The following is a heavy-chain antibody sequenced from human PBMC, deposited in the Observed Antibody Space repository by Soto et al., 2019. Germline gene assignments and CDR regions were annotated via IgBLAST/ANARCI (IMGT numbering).Heavy chain of an antibody. V-gene: IGHV1-69*18. J-gene: IGHJ6*02. CDR1: GGTFSLHS. Sequence: QVHVVQSGAEVKRPGSSVKVSCKASGGTFSLHSISWVHQAAGQGLEWMGRTISIFGSSISAQKFQHRVSMTADSSTGTAYMELKNLTSEDTGVYFCVAYCSGGTCSGPPYGLDVWGRGTTVIVSS. CDR2: TISIFGSS. CDR3: VAYCSGGTCSGPPYGLDV. D-gene: IGHD2-15*01.